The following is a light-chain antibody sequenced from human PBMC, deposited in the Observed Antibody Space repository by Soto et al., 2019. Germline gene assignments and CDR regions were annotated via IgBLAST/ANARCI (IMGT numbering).Light chain of an antibody. CDR2: GAS. CDR1: QSVSTN. V-gene: IGKV3-15*01. CDR3: QQYNTWPRT. J-gene: IGKJ1*01. Sequence: EIMMTQSPATLSVPPGDRATLSCRASQSVSTNFAWYQQKPGQAPRLLIYGASTRATAVPARFTASGSGTEFTLTSSSLQSEDFAVYYCQQYNTWPRTFGQGTKVEIK.